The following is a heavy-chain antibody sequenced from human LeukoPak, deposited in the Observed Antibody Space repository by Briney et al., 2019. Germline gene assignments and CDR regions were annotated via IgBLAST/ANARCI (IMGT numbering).Heavy chain of an antibody. CDR2: ISGSGDST. Sequence: GGSLRLSCAASGFTFSSYWMHWVRQAPGKGLEWVSTISGSGDSTFYADSVKGRFTISRDNSKNTLYLQMNSLRAEDTAVYYCAKMYYYDNSGRAFDIWGRGTMVTVSS. D-gene: IGHD3-22*01. J-gene: IGHJ3*02. V-gene: IGHV3-23*01. CDR3: AKMYYYDNSGRAFDI. CDR1: GFTFSSYW.